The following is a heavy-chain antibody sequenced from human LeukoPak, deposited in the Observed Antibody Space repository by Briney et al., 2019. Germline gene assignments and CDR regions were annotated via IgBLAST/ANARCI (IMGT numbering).Heavy chain of an antibody. Sequence: ASVKVSCKASGYTFTGYYMHWVRQAPGQGLEWMGWINPNSGGTNYAQKLQGRVTMTTDTSTSTAYMELRSLRSDDTAVYYCARRFSYYGSGRAFDYWGQGTLVTVSS. CDR1: GYTFTGYY. D-gene: IGHD3-10*01. V-gene: IGHV1-2*02. CDR2: INPNSGGT. J-gene: IGHJ4*02. CDR3: ARRFSYYGSGRAFDY.